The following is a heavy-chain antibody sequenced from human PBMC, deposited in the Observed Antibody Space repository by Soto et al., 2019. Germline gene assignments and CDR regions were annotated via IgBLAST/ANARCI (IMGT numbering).Heavy chain of an antibody. CDR1: GGTFNTYV. V-gene: IGHV1-69*06. J-gene: IGHJ3*01. CDR3: ARAAQRYYYDSSDQYDALDV. Sequence: SVKVSCKASGGTFNTYVFNWVRQAPGEGLEWMGGIIPMFNTANYAQKFQGRVTITADKSTNTAYMELSSLRSEDSAVYYCARAAQRYYYDSSDQYDALDVWGQGTMVTVSS. D-gene: IGHD3-22*01. CDR2: IIPMFNTA.